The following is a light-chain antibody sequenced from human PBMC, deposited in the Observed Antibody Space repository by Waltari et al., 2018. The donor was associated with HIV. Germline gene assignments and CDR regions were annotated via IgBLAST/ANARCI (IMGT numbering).Light chain of an antibody. Sequence: TLMTQSPGTLSVSPGERATLSCRASQSVSNNLAWYQQKPGEAPRFLIYDASDRATGVPARFSGSGSGTEFTLTISSLQSEDVAVYFCQQYKDWPPWTFGQGTKVEMK. J-gene: IGKJ1*01. CDR2: DAS. CDR3: QQYKDWPPWT. V-gene: IGKV3-15*01. CDR1: QSVSNN.